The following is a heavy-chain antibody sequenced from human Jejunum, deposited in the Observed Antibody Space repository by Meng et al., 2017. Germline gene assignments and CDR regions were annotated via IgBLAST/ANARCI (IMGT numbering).Heavy chain of an antibody. Sequence: GESLKTSCMSSGFTFVNYWMTLVRQAPGKGLEWVANINADGSQKNYVHSVKGRFTISRDNAKNSLYLQMDRLRAEDTAVYYCARDNFRKDEYWGQGTLVTVSS. CDR2: INADGSQK. J-gene: IGHJ4*02. V-gene: IGHV3-7*01. CDR3: ARDNFRKDEY. CDR1: GFTFVNYW.